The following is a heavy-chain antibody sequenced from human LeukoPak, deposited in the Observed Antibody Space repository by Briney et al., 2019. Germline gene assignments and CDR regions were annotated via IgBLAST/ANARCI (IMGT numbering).Heavy chain of an antibody. CDR2: ISGSGGST. Sequence: GGSLRLSCAASGFTFSSYAMSWVRQAPGKGLEWVSAISGSGGSTYYADSVKGRFTVSRDNSKNTLYLQMNSLRAEDTAVYHCARGATSEDTAIVTGYWGQGTLVTVSS. D-gene: IGHD5-18*01. CDR3: ARGATSEDTAIVTGY. J-gene: IGHJ4*02. V-gene: IGHV3-23*01. CDR1: GFTFSSYA.